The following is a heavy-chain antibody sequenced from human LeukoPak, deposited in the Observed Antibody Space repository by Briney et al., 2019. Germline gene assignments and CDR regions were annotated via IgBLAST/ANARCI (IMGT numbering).Heavy chain of an antibody. D-gene: IGHD3-22*01. V-gene: IGHV3-20*04. CDR3: AKEVLEYYYDSSGYYPCLDY. CDR2: INWNGGST. J-gene: IGHJ4*02. CDR1: GFTFDDYG. Sequence: GGSLRLSCAASGFTFDDYGMSWVRQAPGKGLEWVSGINWNGGSTGYADSVKGRFTISRDNAKNSLYLQMNSLRAEDTAVYYCAKEVLEYYYDSSGYYPCLDYWGQGTLVTVSS.